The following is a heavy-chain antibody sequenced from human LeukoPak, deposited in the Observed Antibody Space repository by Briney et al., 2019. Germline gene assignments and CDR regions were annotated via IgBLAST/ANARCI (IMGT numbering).Heavy chain of an antibody. CDR3: ARWEGELPFDY. V-gene: IGHV4-38-2*02. CDR2: IYHSGST. CDR1: GYSISSGYY. Sequence: SETLSLTYTVSGYSISSGYYWGWIRQPPGKGLEWIGSIYHSGSTYYNPSLKSRVTISVDTSKNQFSLKLSSVTAADTAVYYCARWEGELPFDYWGQGTLVTVSS. J-gene: IGHJ4*02. D-gene: IGHD1-26*01.